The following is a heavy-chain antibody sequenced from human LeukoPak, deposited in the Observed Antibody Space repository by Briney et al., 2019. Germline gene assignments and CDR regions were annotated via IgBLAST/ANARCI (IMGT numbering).Heavy chain of an antibody. CDR1: DDSINTYY. CDR2: FYASGSS. J-gene: IGHJ4*02. CDR3: ARVSRNFDAYYFDY. Sequence: SETLSLTCTVSDDSINTYYWSWIRKPAGKGLEWIWLFYASGSSAYNPSLKSRVTMSIDTSKNQFSLRLTSVTAADTAVYYCARVSRNFDAYYFDYWGQGALVTVSS. V-gene: IGHV4-4*07. D-gene: IGHD3-9*01.